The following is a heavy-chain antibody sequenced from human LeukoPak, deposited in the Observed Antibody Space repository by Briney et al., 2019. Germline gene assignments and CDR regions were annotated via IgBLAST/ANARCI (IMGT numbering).Heavy chain of an antibody. D-gene: IGHD3-16*02. CDR2: IRSKANSYAT. CDR3: TTLLGDDYVWGSYRSQI. Sequence: PGGSLRLSCAASGFTFSGSAMHWVRQASGKGLEWVGRIRSKANSYATAYAASVKGRFTISRDDSKNTAYLQMNSLKTEDTAVYYCTTLLGDDYVWGSYRSQIWGQGTMVTVSS. V-gene: IGHV3-73*01. J-gene: IGHJ3*02. CDR1: GFTFSGSA.